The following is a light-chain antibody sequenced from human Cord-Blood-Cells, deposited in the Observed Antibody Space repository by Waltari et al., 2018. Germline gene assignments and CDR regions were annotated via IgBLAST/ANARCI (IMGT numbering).Light chain of an antibody. Sequence: QSALTQPASVSGSPGQSIPISCTATSSDVGSYNLVSWYQQPPGKAPKLMIYEGSKRPSGVSNRFSGSKSGNTASLTISGLQAEDEADYYCCSYAGSSTVFGGGTKLTVL. J-gene: IGLJ3*02. V-gene: IGLV2-23*01. CDR2: EGS. CDR3: CSYAGSSTV. CDR1: SSDVGSYNL.